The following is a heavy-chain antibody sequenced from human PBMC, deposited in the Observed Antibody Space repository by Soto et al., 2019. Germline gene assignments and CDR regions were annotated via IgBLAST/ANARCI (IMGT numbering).Heavy chain of an antibody. CDR2: MNPDGSAK. V-gene: IGHV3-7*05. CDR1: GFTFNDYW. Sequence: EVQLVESGGGLVQPGGSLRLSCAASGFTFNDYWMSWVRQAPGKGLEWVANMNPDGSAKSYVDSVKGRLTISRDNAKNSLYLHINSLRADDTAVYYCAKGGSPYEECAYWGQGTLVTVSS. CDR3: AKGGSPYEECAY. J-gene: IGHJ4*02. D-gene: IGHD2-15*01.